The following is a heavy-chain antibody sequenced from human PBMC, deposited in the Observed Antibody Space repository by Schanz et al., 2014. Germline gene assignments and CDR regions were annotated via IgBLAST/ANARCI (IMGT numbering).Heavy chain of an antibody. D-gene: IGHD3-9*01. V-gene: IGHV3-33*01. CDR3: ARDSGPYYDKSMDV. J-gene: IGHJ6*02. CDR1: GFIFSNYG. CDR2: IWSDGSGK. Sequence: QLVGSGGGLIQPGGSLRLSCTASGFIFSNYGMHWVRQAPGKGLEWVAVIWSDGSGKYYADSVKGRFTISRDSPKSTLYLQMNSLRAEDTALYYCARDSGPYYDKSMDVWGQGTTVAVSS.